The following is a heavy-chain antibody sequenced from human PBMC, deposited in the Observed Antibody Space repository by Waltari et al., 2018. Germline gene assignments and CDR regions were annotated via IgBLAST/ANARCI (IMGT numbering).Heavy chain of an antibody. CDR2: IYSDGST. Sequence: EVQLVESGGGLIQPGGSLRLSCAASGFTVSSTYMSWVRQAPGKGLEWVSVIYSDGSTYYADSVKGRFTISRDNSKNTLYLQMNSPRVEDTAVYYCARDRRVTIFGVENWYFDLWGRGTLVTVSS. J-gene: IGHJ2*01. CDR1: GFTVSSTY. D-gene: IGHD3-3*01. CDR3: ARDRRVTIFGVENWYFDL. V-gene: IGHV3-53*01.